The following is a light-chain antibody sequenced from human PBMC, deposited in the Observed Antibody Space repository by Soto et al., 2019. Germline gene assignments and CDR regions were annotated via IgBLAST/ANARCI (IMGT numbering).Light chain of an antibody. J-gene: IGKJ5*01. Sequence: DIVMTQSPDSLAVSLGERATINCKSSQNILYSSNNKNYLAWYQQKSGQPPKLLIYWASTRDSGVPDRFSGSGSGTDFTLTISSLQAEDVAVYYCQQYYSTLPITFGQGTRLEI. V-gene: IGKV4-1*01. CDR2: WAS. CDR3: QQYYSTLPIT. CDR1: QNILYSSNNKNY.